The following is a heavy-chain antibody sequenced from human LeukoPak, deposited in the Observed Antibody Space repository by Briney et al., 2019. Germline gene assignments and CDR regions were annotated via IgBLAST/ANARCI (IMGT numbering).Heavy chain of an antibody. CDR3: AKPGSSSVEAFDI. J-gene: IGHJ3*02. CDR2: IWYDGSNK. Sequence: QPGRSLRLSCAASGLTFSSYGMHRVRQAPGKGLEWVAVIWYDGSNKYYADSVKGRFTISRDNSKNTLYLQMNSLRAEDTAVYYCAKPGSSSVEAFDIWGQGTMVTVSS. CDR1: GLTFSSYG. V-gene: IGHV3-33*06. D-gene: IGHD6-13*01.